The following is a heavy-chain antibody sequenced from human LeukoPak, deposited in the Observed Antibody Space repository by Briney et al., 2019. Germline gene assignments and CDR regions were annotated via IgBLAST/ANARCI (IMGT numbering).Heavy chain of an antibody. CDR2: IYSGGST. CDR3: ARGVIAVAGIDAFDI. V-gene: IGHV3-66*01. CDR1: GFTVSSNY. Sequence: GGSLRLSCAASGFTVSSNYMSWVRQAPGKGLEWVSVIYSGGSTYYADSVKGRFTISRDNSKNTLYLQMNSLRAEDTAVYYCARGVIAVAGIDAFDIWGQGTMVTVSS. D-gene: IGHD6-19*01. J-gene: IGHJ3*02.